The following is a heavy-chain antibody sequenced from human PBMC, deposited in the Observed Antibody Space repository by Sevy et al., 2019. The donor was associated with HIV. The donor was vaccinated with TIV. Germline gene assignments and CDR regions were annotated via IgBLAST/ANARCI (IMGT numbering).Heavy chain of an antibody. Sequence: ASVKVSCKVSGYTLTELSMHWVRQAPGKGLEWMGGFDPEDGETIYAQKFQGRVTMTEDTSTDTAYMELSSLRSEDTAVYYCATMEHFYDSSAYLSGDYWGQGTLVTVSS. CDR1: GYTLTELS. V-gene: IGHV1-24*01. CDR2: FDPEDGET. D-gene: IGHD3-22*01. CDR3: ATMEHFYDSSAYLSGDY. J-gene: IGHJ4*02.